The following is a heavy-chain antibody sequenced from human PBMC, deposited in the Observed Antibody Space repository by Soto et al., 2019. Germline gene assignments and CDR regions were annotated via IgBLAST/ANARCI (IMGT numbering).Heavy chain of an antibody. Sequence: QVQLVQSGAEVKKPGASVKVSCKASGYTFTSYAMHWVRQAPGQRLEWMGWINAGNGNTKYSQKFQGRVTITRDTSASTAYMELSSLRSEDTAVYYCAGDRYYDSSGYIFDYWGQGTLVTVSS. J-gene: IGHJ4*02. D-gene: IGHD3-22*01. CDR2: INAGNGNT. CDR3: AGDRYYDSSGYIFDY. V-gene: IGHV1-3*01. CDR1: GYTFTSYA.